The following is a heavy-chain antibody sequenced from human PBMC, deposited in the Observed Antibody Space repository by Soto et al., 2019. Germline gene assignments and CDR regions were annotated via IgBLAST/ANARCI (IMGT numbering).Heavy chain of an antibody. J-gene: IGHJ4*02. CDR1: GFSLSTSGMC. D-gene: IGHD6-13*01. Sequence: SGPTLVNPTQTLTLTCTFSGFSLSTSGMCVSWIRQPPGKAMEWLARIDWDDDKYYSTSLKTRLTISKDTSKNQVVLTMTNMDPVDTATYYCARYIAAAGSFDYWGQGTLVTVSS. V-gene: IGHV2-70*11. CDR3: ARYIAAAGSFDY. CDR2: IDWDDDK.